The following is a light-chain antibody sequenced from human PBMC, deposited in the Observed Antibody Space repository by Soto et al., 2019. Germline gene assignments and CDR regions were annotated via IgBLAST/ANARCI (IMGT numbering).Light chain of an antibody. J-gene: IGKJ4*01. CDR3: QHHNKWPPT. CDR1: QSVNSN. V-gene: IGKV3-15*01. CDR2: AAS. Sequence: EIVMTQSPATLSVSPGERATLSCRASQSVNSNLAWYQQKPGQAPRLLIYAASTRATGISARFSGSGSGTEVTLTITSLQSEDFAVYYCQHHNKWPPTFGGGTRVEIK.